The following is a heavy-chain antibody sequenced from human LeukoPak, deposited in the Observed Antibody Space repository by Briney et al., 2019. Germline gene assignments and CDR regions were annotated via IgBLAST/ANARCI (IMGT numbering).Heavy chain of an antibody. D-gene: IGHD3-3*01. Sequence: AASVKVSCKASGYTLTGYYMHWVRQAPGQGLEWMGWINPYSGDTIYAQKFQGRVTMTRDTSIRTAYMELSSLRSDDTAVYYCARVGDNTAYDYWGQGTLVTVSA. CDR3: ARVGDNTAYDY. J-gene: IGHJ4*02. CDR2: INPYSGDT. CDR1: GYTLTGYY. V-gene: IGHV1-2*02.